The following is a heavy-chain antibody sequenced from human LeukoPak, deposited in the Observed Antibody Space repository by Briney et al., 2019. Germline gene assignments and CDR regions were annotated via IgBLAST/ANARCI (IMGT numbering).Heavy chain of an antibody. CDR3: AKGSSGYFADL. CDR1: GFIFNNYG. Sequence: GGSQRLSCAASGFIFNNYGLIWVRQAPGKGLEWVSAISNGGTQYADFVEGRFTISRDNSKNTLFLQMSSLRDEDTALYYCAKGSSGYFADLWGQGTLVTVSS. V-gene: IGHV3-23*01. D-gene: IGHD3-22*01. J-gene: IGHJ5*02. CDR2: ISNGGT.